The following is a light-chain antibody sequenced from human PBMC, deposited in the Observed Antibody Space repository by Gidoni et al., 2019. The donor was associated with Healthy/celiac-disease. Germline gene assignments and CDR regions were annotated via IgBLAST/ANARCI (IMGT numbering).Light chain of an antibody. CDR1: QSILYNSNNKNY. J-gene: IGKJ3*01. CDR2: WAS. CDR3: QQYYTTPT. V-gene: IGKV4-1*01. Sequence: DIVMTQSPDSLAVSLGERATINCKSSQSILYNSNNKNYLAWYQQKPGQPPKLLLYWASTRESGVPDRFSGSGSGTDFTLIISSLQAEDVAVYYCQQYYTTPTFGPGTKVDIK.